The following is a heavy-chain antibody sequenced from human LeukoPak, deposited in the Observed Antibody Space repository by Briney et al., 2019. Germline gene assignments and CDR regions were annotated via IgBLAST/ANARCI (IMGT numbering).Heavy chain of an antibody. V-gene: IGHV4-34*01. Sequence: SETLSLTCAVYGGSFSGYYWSWIRQPPGKGLEWIGEINHSGSTNYNPSLKSRVTISVDTSKNQFSLRLSPVTAADTAVYYCARGFPALNYWGQGTLVTVSS. CDR1: GGSFSGYY. CDR2: INHSGST. CDR3: ARGFPALNY. J-gene: IGHJ4*02.